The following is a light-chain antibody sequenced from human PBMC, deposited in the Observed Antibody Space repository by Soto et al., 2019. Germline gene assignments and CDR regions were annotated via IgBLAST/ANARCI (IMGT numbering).Light chain of an antibody. V-gene: IGKV3-11*01. CDR3: QQRSNWYT. CDR2: DAS. CDR1: QSVSSS. J-gene: IGKJ2*01. Sequence: EIVLTQSPATLSLSPGERATLSCRASQSVSSSLAWYQQKPGQAPRILIYDASNRATGIPARFSGSGSGTDFTLTISSLEPEDFAVYYCQQRSNWYTFGQGTKLEIK.